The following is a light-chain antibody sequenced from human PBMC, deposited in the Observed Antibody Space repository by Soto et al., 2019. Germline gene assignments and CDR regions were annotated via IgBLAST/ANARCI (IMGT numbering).Light chain of an antibody. CDR2: AAS. V-gene: IGKV3-15*01. CDR1: QSVSRTY. CDR3: QQYNNWPFS. J-gene: IGKJ5*01. Sequence: EIVMTQSPATLSVSPGEISTLSLMASQSVSRTYLAWYQQKGGQAPRLLIYAASTRATGVPARFSGTGSETDFTLTISGLQSEDSAVYFCQQYNNWPFSFGQGTRLEIK.